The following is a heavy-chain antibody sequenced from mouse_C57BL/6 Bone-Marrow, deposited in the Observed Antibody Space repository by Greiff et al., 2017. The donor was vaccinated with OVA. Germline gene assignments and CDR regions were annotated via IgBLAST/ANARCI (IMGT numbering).Heavy chain of an antibody. CDR1: GYTFTSYW. V-gene: IGHV1-69*01. CDR3: ARKTSTTVVAKWYFDV. Sequence: QVQLQQPGAELVMPGASVKLSCKASGYTFTSYWMHWVKQRPGQGLEWIGEIDPSDSYTNYNQKFKGKSTLTVDKSSSTAYMQLSSLTSEDSAVYYCARKTSTTVVAKWYFDVWGTGTTVTVSS. J-gene: IGHJ1*03. D-gene: IGHD1-1*01. CDR2: IDPSDSYT.